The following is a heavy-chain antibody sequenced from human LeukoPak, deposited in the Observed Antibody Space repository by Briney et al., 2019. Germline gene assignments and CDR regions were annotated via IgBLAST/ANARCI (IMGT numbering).Heavy chain of an antibody. V-gene: IGHV3-11*01. Sequence: GGSLRLSCAASGFTFSDYYMSWIRQAPGKGLEWVSYISSSGSTIYYADSVKGRFSISRDNSKNTVYLQMNSPRVEDTAVYYCTTFSYAGNAGGSAGSWGQGTLVTVSS. J-gene: IGHJ5*02. D-gene: IGHD4-23*01. CDR2: ISSSGSTI. CDR1: GFTFSDYY. CDR3: TTFSYAGNAGGSAGS.